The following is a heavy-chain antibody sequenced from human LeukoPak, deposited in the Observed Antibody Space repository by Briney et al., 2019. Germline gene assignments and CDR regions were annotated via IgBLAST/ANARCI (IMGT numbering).Heavy chain of an antibody. D-gene: IGHD3-10*01. V-gene: IGHV3-30*02. CDR2: IRYDGSDK. CDR1: GFTFSSYG. CDR3: ANLPLVRGVILAVVY. Sequence: PGGSLRLSCAASGFTFSSYGMHWVRQAPGKGLERVAFIRYDGSDKYYADSVKGRFTISRDNSKNTLYLQMNSLRAEDTAVYYCANLPLVRGVILAVVYWGQGTLVTVSS. J-gene: IGHJ4*02.